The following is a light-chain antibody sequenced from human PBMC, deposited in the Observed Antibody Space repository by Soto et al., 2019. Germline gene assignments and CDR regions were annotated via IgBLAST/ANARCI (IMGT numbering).Light chain of an antibody. CDR3: SSYAATYNGLV. V-gene: IGLV2-8*01. Sequence: QSVLTQPPSASGSPGQSVTISCTGTSSDIGGYNYVSWYQQHPGKAPKVVIYNVIKRPSGVPDRFSGSKSGSTASLTVSGLRPEDEADYYCSSYAATYNGLVFGTGTKLTVL. CDR1: SSDIGGYNY. J-gene: IGLJ1*01. CDR2: NVI.